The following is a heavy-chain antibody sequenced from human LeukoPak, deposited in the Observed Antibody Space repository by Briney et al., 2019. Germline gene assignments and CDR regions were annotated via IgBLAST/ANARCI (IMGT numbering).Heavy chain of an antibody. D-gene: IGHD3-9*01. J-gene: IGHJ4*02. V-gene: IGHV3-74*01. CDR2: INSDGRST. CDR3: VRGADTGYSSDS. Sequence: GGSLRLSCAASGFTFSSYWMSWVRQAPGKGLVWVSRINSDGRSTNYADSVKGRFSISRDNAENTLYLQMNSLRVEDTAVYYCVRGADTGYSSDSWGQGTLVTVSS. CDR1: GFTFSSYW.